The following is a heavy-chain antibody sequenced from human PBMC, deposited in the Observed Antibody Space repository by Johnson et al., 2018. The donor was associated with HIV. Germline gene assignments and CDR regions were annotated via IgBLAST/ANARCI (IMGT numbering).Heavy chain of an antibody. V-gene: IGHV3-30*02. J-gene: IGHJ3*02. CDR3: AGYHISGYYYDAFDI. CDR2: TRYDGSNK. CDR1: GLTFSGSG. D-gene: IGHD3-22*01. Sequence: QVQLVESGGGMVQPGGSLRLSCAASGLTFSGSGMHWVRQAPGKGLEWVAFTRYDGSNKHYVDSVKGRFTISRDNSKNTLYLQMNSLRVEDTAVYFCAGYHISGYYYDAFDIWGQGTMVTVSS.